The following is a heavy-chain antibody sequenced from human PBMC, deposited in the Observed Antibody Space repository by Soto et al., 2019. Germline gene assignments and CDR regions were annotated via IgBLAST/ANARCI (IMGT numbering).Heavy chain of an antibody. CDR3: ARTRGSAVYFYFYGMDV. V-gene: IGHV4-39*07. D-gene: IGHD3-10*01. CDR1: GGSINSDVFS. CDR2: TYSSGGA. J-gene: IGHJ6*02. Sequence: SETLSLTCSFSGGSINSDVFSWGWVRQPPGKGLEWIGSTYSSGGAYYSPSFRGRARISVDASKNQVFLKLTSVSAADTAIYYCARTRGSAVYFYFYGMDVWGQGNTVT.